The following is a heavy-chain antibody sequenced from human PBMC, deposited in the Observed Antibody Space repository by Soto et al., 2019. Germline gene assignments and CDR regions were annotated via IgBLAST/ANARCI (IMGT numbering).Heavy chain of an antibody. CDR3: ARSPSIAARLNWFDP. CDR1: GYSFTIYW. Sequence: GESLKISCKGSGYSFTIYWISWVRQMPGRGLEWMGRIDPSDSYTNYSPSFQGHVTISADKSISTAYLQWSSLKASDTAMYYCARSPSIAARLNWFDPWGQGTLVTVSS. CDR2: IDPSDSYT. D-gene: IGHD6-6*01. J-gene: IGHJ5*02. V-gene: IGHV5-10-1*01.